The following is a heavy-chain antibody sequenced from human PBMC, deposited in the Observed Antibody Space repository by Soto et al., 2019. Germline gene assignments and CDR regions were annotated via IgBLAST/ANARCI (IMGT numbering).Heavy chain of an antibody. V-gene: IGHV4-61*01. CDR1: GGSVSSGSYY. CDR3: ARGCAYSSGCYYYYGMDV. CDR2: IYYSGST. D-gene: IGHD6-19*01. J-gene: IGHJ6*01. Sequence: QVQLQESGPGLVKPSETLSLTCTVSGGSVSSGSYYWSWIRQPPGKGLEWIGYIYYSGSTNYNPSLKSRVTISVDTSKNQFSLKLSSVTAADTAVYYCARGCAYSSGCYYYYGMDVW.